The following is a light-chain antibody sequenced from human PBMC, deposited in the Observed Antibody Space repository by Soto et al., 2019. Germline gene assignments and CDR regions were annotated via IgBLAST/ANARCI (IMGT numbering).Light chain of an antibody. V-gene: IGKV3-15*01. CDR2: GVS. CDR3: QQYNSYPLT. J-gene: IGKJ4*01. CDR1: QSVSSN. Sequence: EILMTQSPATLSVSPGERATLSCRASQSVSSNLAWYQQKPGQAPRLLIYGVSTRATDIPARFSGSGSGTEFTLTISSLQPDDFATYYCQQYNSYPLTFGGGTKVDIK.